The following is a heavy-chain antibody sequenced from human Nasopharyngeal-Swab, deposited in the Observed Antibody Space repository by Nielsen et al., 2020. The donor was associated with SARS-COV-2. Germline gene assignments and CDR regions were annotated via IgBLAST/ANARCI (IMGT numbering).Heavy chain of an antibody. CDR3: AAAPSGDYGGY. D-gene: IGHD4-23*01. CDR1: GFTFSSYS. Sequence: GESLKISCAASGFTFSSYSMNWVRQAPGKGLEWVSSISSSSSYIYYADSVKGRFTISRDNSKNTLYLQMNSLRADDTAVYYCAAAPSGDYGGYWGQGTLVTVSS. V-gene: IGHV3-21*01. CDR2: ISSSSSYI. J-gene: IGHJ4*02.